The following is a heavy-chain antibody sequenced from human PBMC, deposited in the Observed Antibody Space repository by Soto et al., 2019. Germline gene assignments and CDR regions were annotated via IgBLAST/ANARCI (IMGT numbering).Heavy chain of an antibody. D-gene: IGHD3-22*01. J-gene: IGHJ4*02. CDR3: ARDIGYDSSGYPLIDY. CDR1: GGSISSGDYY. V-gene: IGHV4-30-4*01. CDR2: IYYSGST. Sequence: SETLSLTCTVSGGSISSGDYYWSWIRQPPGKGLEWIGYIYYSGSTYYNPSLKSRVTISVDTSKNQFSLKLSSVTAADTAVYYCARDIGYDSSGYPLIDYWGQGTLVTVSS.